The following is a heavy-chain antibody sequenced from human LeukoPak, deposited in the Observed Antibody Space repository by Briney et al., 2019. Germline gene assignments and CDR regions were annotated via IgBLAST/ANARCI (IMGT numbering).Heavy chain of an antibody. D-gene: IGHD6-19*01. CDR3: ARLLWPGLAVAAREMAFDI. CDR2: MYNSGST. V-gene: IGHV4-59*08. CDR1: GGSISSYY. Sequence: SETLSLTCTVSGGSISSYYWSWIRQPPGKGLEWIGYMYNSGSTNYNPSLKSRVTISVDTSKNQFSLKLSSVTAADTAVYYCARLLWPGLAVAAREMAFDIWGQGTMVTVSS. J-gene: IGHJ3*02.